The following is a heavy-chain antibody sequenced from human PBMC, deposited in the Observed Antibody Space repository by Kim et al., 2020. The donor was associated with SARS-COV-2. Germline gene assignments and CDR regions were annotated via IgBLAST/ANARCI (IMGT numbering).Heavy chain of an antibody. J-gene: IGHJ6*02. CDR3: AKDHGSFCGGDCYPYYYYGMDV. Sequence: GGSLRLSCAASGFTFSSYAMSWVRQAPGKGLEWVSAISGSGGSTYYADSVKGRFTISRDNSKNTLYLQMNSLRAEDTAVYYCAKDHGSFCGGDCYPYYYYGMDVWGQGTTVTVSS. CDR1: GFTFSSYA. D-gene: IGHD2-21*01. V-gene: IGHV3-23*01. CDR2: ISGSGGST.